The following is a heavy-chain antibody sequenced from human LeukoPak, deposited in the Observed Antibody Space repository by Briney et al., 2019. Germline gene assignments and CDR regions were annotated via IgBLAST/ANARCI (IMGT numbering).Heavy chain of an antibody. D-gene: IGHD3-16*01. Sequence: PGGSLRLSCAASGFTFSSYSMNWVRQAPGKGLEWVSSISSSSSYIYYADSVKGPFTISRDNAKNSLYLQMNSLRAEDTAVYYCATEGGDGMDVWGQGTTVTVSS. CDR2: ISSSSSYI. V-gene: IGHV3-21*01. CDR3: ATEGGDGMDV. CDR1: GFTFSSYS. J-gene: IGHJ6*02.